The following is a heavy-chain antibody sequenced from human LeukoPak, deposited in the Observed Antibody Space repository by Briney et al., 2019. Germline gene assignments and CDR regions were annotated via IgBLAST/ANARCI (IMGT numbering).Heavy chain of an antibody. CDR1: GYSISSGYF. CDR2: IYHSGST. V-gene: IGHV4-38-2*02. CDR3: ARIYSSSWFLNWFDP. Sequence: PSETLSLTCTVSGYSISSGYFWGWMRQPPGKGLECIGTIYHSGSTYYNPSLKSRVTISVDTSKNQFSLKLNSVTAADTAVYYCARIYSSSWFLNWFDPWGQGTLVTVSS. J-gene: IGHJ5*02. D-gene: IGHD6-13*01.